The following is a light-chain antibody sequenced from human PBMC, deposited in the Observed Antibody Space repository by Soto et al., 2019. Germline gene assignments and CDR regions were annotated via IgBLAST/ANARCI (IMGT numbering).Light chain of an antibody. CDR1: QSVSSTY. CDR3: QQRSNWPPIT. J-gene: IGKJ5*01. CDR2: GAS. V-gene: IGKV3D-20*02. Sequence: ELVLTQSPGTLSLSPGDRATLSCRASQSVSSTYVAWYQQRPGQAPRLLIYGASTGATDIPDRFSGSGSGTDFTLTISSLEPEDFAVYHCQQRSNWPPITIGQGTRL.